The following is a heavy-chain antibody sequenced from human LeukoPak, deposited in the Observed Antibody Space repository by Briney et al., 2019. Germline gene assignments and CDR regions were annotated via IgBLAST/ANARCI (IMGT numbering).Heavy chain of an antibody. J-gene: IGHJ4*02. D-gene: IGHD3-9*01. V-gene: IGHV3-23*01. CDR3: AKDDDILTGYIDY. CDR1: GFTFSSYA. Sequence: GGSLRLSCAASGFTFSSYAMSWVRQAPGKGLEWVSAISGSGGNTYYADSVKGRFTISRDNSKNTLYLQMNSLRAEDTAVYYCAKDDDILTGYIDYWGQGTLVTVSS. CDR2: ISGSGGNT.